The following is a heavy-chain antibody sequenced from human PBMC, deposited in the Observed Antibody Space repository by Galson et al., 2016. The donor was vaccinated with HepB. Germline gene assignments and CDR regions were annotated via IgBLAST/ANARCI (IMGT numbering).Heavy chain of an antibody. CDR2: IFWDDDK. D-gene: IGHD6-6*01. CDR3: AHRHHFSSSLGP. CDR1: GFSLSTSGVG. V-gene: IGHV2-5*02. Sequence: PALVKPTQTLTLTCTFSGFSLSTSGVGVGWIRQPPGKALEWLALIFWDDDKRYSPPLKSRLTIIKDTSKNQVVLKMTNMDPVDTATYFCAHRHHFSSSLGPWGQGTLVTVFS. J-gene: IGHJ5*02.